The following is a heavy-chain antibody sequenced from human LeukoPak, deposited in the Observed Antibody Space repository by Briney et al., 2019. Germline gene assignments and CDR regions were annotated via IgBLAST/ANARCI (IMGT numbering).Heavy chain of an antibody. V-gene: IGHV4-61*02. CDR3: ARVLGIAAAGTEVGDYYYYYMDV. Sequence: PSQTLSLTCTVSGGSISSGSYYWSWIRQPAGKGLEWIGRIYTSGSTNYNPSLKSRITISVDTSKNQFSLKLSSVTAADTAVYYCARVLGIAAAGTEVGDYYYYYMDVWGKGTTVTVSS. CDR2: IYTSGST. D-gene: IGHD6-13*01. J-gene: IGHJ6*03. CDR1: GGSISSGSYY.